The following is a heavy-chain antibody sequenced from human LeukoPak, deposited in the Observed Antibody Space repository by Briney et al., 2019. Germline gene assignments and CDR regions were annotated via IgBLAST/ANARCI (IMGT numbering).Heavy chain of an antibody. J-gene: IGHJ4*02. CDR1: GFTFSSYG. D-gene: IGHD4-17*01. CDR3: AKERCRATVPLDY. CDR2: ISYDGSNK. V-gene: IGHV3-30*18. Sequence: PGGSLRLSCAASGFTFSSYGMHWVRQAPGKGLEWVAVISYDGSNKYYADSVKGRFTISRDNSKNTLYLQMNSLRAEDTAVYYCAKERCRATVPLDYWGQGTLVTVSS.